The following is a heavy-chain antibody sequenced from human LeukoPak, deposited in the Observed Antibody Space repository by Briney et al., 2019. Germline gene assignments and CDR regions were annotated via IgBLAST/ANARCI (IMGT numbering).Heavy chain of an antibody. J-gene: IGHJ4*02. CDR2: IYPGDSDT. V-gene: IGHV5-51*01. D-gene: IGHD1-26*01. Sequence: GESLKISCKGSGYSFTSYWIGWVRQMPGKGLEWMGIIYPGDSDTRYSPSFQGQVTISADKSLSTAYLQWSSLKASDSAMYYCARGSGSYHTAYMNWGQGSPVTVSS. CDR1: GYSFTSYW. CDR3: ARGSGSYHTAYMN.